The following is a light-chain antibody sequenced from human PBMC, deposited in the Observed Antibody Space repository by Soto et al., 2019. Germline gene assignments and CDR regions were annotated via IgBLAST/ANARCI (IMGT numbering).Light chain of an antibody. CDR2: DTD. CDR3: LLSYHGGPYV. Sequence: QAVVTQEPSVTVSPGGTVTLTCDSSTGPVTSGHYPYWFQQKPGQAPTTLIFDTDKRHSWTPARFSGALLGGKAALTLSGAQPYDEAEYYCLLSYHGGPYVFGTGTKVTVL. J-gene: IGLJ1*01. CDR1: TGPVTSGHY. V-gene: IGLV7-46*01.